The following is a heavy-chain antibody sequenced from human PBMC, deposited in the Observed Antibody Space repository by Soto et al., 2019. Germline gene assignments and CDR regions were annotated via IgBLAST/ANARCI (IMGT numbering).Heavy chain of an antibody. CDR2: IYYNGDT. CDR3: ARVGGPYYYVSGTYFFDY. CDR1: GGSISSGGYY. D-gene: IGHD3-10*01. V-gene: IGHV4-31*03. J-gene: IGHJ4*02. Sequence: PSETLSLTCTVSGGSISSGGYYWSWIRQLPGKGLEWIGYIYYNGDTYYNPSLESRVSISVHTSENQFSLRLTSVTAADTAVYYCARVGGPYYYVSGTYFFDYWGLGTLVTVSS.